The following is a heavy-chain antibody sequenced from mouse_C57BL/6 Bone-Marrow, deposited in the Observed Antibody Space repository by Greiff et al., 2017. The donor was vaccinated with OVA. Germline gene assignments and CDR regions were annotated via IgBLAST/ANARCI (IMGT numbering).Heavy chain of an antibody. CDR3: AFYDYDYFDY. Sequence: QVQLQQSGAELARPGASVKMSCKASGYTFTSYTMHWVKQRPGQGLEWIGYINPSSGYTKYNQKFKDKATLTADKSSSTAYRQLSSLTSEDSAVYYCAFYDYDYFDYWGQGTTLTVSS. J-gene: IGHJ2*01. CDR1: GYTFTSYT. V-gene: IGHV1-4*01. D-gene: IGHD2-4*01. CDR2: INPSSGYT.